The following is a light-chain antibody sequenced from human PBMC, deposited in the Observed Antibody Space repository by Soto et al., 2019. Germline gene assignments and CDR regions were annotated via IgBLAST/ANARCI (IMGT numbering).Light chain of an antibody. CDR3: SSYVGSNTVV. CDR2: EVS. CDR1: SSDVGGYNY. Sequence: QSALTQPNSASGSPGQSVTISCTGSSSDVGGYNYVSWYQQHPGKAPKLMIYEVSKRPSGVPDRLSGSKSGNTASLTVSGLHAEDEADYYCSSYVGSNTVVFGGETKLTVL. J-gene: IGLJ2*01. V-gene: IGLV2-8*01.